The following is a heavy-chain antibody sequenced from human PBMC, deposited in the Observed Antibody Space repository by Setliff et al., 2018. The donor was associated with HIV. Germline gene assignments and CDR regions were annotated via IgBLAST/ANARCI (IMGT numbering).Heavy chain of an antibody. CDR3: ATGNARPD. V-gene: IGHV3-15*01. CDR2: IKSKTDGGTT. J-gene: IGHJ4*02. Sequence: PGGSLRLSCTASGFSFDDYALTWVRQCPGRGLEWVGRIKSKTDGGTTDYAAPVKGRFTISRDDSKNTLYLQMNSLKSDDTAVYYCATGNARPDWGQGTLVTVSS. CDR1: GFSFDDYA.